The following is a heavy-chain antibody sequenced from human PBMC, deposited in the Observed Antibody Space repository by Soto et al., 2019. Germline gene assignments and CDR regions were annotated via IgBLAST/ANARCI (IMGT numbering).Heavy chain of an antibody. V-gene: IGHV4-61*08. Sequence: PSETLSLTCSVSGGSINSDEFYWSWIRQPPGKGLEWIGYVYHTGRTSYNPSLKSRVSISMDTSKNQFSLNLDSVTAADTAVYFCARDFAYFDSWGQGTLVTVSS. CDR3: ARDFAYFDS. CDR1: GGSINSDEFY. J-gene: IGHJ4*02. CDR2: VYHTGRT. D-gene: IGHD3-3*01.